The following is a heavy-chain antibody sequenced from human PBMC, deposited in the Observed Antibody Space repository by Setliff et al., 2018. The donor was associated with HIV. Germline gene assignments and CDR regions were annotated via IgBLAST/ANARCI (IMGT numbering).Heavy chain of an antibody. CDR3: ARRTYDSSGYWYFDL. V-gene: IGHV4-39*01. J-gene: IGHJ2*01. CDR1: GGSISSSSYY. D-gene: IGHD3-22*01. Sequence: SETLSLTCTVSGGSISSSSYYWGWIRQPPGKGLEWIGSIYYSGSTYYSPSLKSRVTISVDTSKNQFSLKLSSVTAADTAVYYCARRTYDSSGYWYFDLWGRGTLVTVSS. CDR2: IYYSGST.